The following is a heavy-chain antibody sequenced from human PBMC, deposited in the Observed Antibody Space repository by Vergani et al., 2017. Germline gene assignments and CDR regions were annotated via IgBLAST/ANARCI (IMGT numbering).Heavy chain of an antibody. V-gene: IGHV3-23*01. CDR2: IKNTGDST. CDR3: GRGRDNYN. D-gene: IGHD5-24*01. J-gene: IGHJ4*02. Sequence: EVQLLQSEGAVVQPGGSLRLSCVASGFTFSSHAMSWVRQGHGQGLEWVSSIKNTGDSTQYAYSGNGRFTISRDNAKNTLYLQMKSLRVEDTAVYYCGRGRDNYNWGQGTLVPVS. CDR1: GFTFSSHA.